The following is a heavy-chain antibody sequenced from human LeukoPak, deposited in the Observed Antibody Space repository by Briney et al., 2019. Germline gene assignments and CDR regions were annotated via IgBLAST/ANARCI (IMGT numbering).Heavy chain of an antibody. J-gene: IGHJ4*02. CDR2: INSDGSNT. D-gene: IGHD1-26*01. CDR3: ARGWEGYFDH. V-gene: IGHV3-74*01. Sequence: GGSLRLSCAASGFTFSTYWMNWVRQAPGKGLVWVSRINSDGSNTSYADSVKGRFTISRDNAKNTLYLQMNSLRAEDTAVYYCARGWEGYFDHWGQGTLVTVSS. CDR1: GFTFSTYW.